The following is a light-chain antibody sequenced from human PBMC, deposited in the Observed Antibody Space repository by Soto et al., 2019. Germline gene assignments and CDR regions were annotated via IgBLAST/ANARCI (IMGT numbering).Light chain of an antibody. Sequence: QSVLTQPPSASGTPGQSVTISCSGSSSNIGSNTGNWFQQLPGTAPKLLIYSSHQRPSGVPGRFSGSKSGTSASLAISGLQSEDEADYYCVAWDDILNGWVFGGGTQLTVL. CDR1: SSNIGSNT. V-gene: IGLV1-44*01. CDR2: SSH. CDR3: VAWDDILNGWV. J-gene: IGLJ3*02.